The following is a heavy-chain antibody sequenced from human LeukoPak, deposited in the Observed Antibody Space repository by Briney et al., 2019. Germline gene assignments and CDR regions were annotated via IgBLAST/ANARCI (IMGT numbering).Heavy chain of an antibody. CDR1: GGTFSSYA. D-gene: IGHD3-10*01. CDR3: ARDPLRFGETYFDY. CDR2: IIPIFGTA. V-gene: IGHV1-69*05. J-gene: IGHJ4*02. Sequence: SVKVSCKASGGTFSSYAISWVRQAPGQGLEWMGRIIPIFGTANYAQKFQGRVTITTDESTSTAYMELSSLRSEDTAVYYCARDPLRFGETYFDYWGQGTLVTVSS.